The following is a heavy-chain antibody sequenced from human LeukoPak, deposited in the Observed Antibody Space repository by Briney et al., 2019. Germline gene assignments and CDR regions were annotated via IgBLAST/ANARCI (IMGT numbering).Heavy chain of an antibody. CDR3: AKAVSSSWPSYYYGMDV. J-gene: IGHJ6*02. CDR1: GFTFSSYA. Sequence: GGSLRLSCAASGFTFSSYAMSWVRQAPGKGLEWVSAISGSGDSTYYGDSVKGRFTISRDNSKNTLYLQMSSLRVDDTAVYYCAKAVSSSWPSYYYGMDVWGQGTTVTVSS. CDR2: ISGSGDST. V-gene: IGHV3-23*01. D-gene: IGHD6-13*01.